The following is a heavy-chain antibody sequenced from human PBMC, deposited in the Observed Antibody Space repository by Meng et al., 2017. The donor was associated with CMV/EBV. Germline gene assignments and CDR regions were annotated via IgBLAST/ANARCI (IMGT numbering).Heavy chain of an antibody. Sequence: GSLRLSCTASGGSVSSGSYYWSWIRQPPGKGLEWIGYIYYSGSTNYNPSLKSRVTISVDTSKNQFSLKLSSVTAADTAVYYCARRGRQYYYYGMDVWGQGTTVTVSS. CDR2: IYYSGST. J-gene: IGHJ6*02. CDR1: GGSVSSGSYY. CDR3: ARRGRQYYYYGMDV. V-gene: IGHV4-61*01. D-gene: IGHD1-26*01.